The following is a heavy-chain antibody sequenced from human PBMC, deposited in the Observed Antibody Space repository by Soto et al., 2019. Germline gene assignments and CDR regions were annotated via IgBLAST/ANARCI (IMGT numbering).Heavy chain of an antibody. D-gene: IGHD3-22*01. Sequence: PSETLSLTCTVSGGSMFSYYWSWIRQPPGKGLEWIGYIYYSGSTNYNPSLKSRVTMSLDTSKNQFSLKLSSVTAADTAVYYCARVDYYDSSGFIDYWGQGTLVTVSS. CDR3: ARVDYYDSSGFIDY. V-gene: IGHV4-59*01. CDR1: GGSMFSYY. J-gene: IGHJ4*02. CDR2: IYYSGST.